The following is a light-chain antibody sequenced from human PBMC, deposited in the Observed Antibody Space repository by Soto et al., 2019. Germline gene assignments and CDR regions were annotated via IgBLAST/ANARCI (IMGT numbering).Light chain of an antibody. CDR1: QSVSSN. Sequence: LMTQTPATLSVSPGERAPLSWRASQSVSSNLAWYQQKPGQAPRLLIYGASTRATGIPARFSGSGSGTEFTLTISSLQSEDFAVYYCQQYNNWPPWTFGQGTKVDIK. V-gene: IGKV3-15*01. CDR3: QQYNNWPPWT. J-gene: IGKJ1*01. CDR2: GAS.